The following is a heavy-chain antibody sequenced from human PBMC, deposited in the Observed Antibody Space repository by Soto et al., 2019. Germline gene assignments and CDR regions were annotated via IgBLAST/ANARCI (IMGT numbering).Heavy chain of an antibody. CDR1: GFTFSSYW. CDR3: ARDRDIVLVPAARKYYYYGMDV. D-gene: IGHD2-2*01. Sequence: EVQLVESGGGLVQPGGSLRLSCAASGFTFSSYWMHWVRQAPGEGLVWVSRINSDGTTTSYADSVKGRFTISRDNAKNTLDLRMNTRRAEDTAVYYCARDRDIVLVPAARKYYYYGMDVWGQGTTVTVSS. J-gene: IGHJ6*02. CDR2: INSDGTTT. V-gene: IGHV3-74*01.